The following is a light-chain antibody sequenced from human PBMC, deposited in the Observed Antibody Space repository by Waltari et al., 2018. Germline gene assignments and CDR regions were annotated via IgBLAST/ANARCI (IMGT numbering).Light chain of an antibody. CDR2: NDN. CDR3: QSADSRGTLYV. J-gene: IGLJ1*01. CDR1: TLPTTY. Sequence: SHDLTQPSSVSVSPGQTATITCSGETLPTTYLSWFQQRRGQAPVLVIYNDNKRPSGIPDRFSGSSSGTTATLTIAGVQAEDEADYYCQSADSRGTLYVFGPGTKVTVL. V-gene: IGLV3-25*03.